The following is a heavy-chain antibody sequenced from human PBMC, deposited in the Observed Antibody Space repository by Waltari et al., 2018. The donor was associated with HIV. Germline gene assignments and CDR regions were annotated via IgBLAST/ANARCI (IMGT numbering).Heavy chain of an antibody. D-gene: IGHD2-2*01. V-gene: IGHV3-23*04. Sequence: EVQLVESGGGLVQPGESLSLSCAASGFTFRLYVMTWVRQAPGKGLQWVAGISGNGGSRYYTDSVKGRFTISRDNSKKTLYLQMDSLRAEDTAVYYCAKVPVLPTGREDYWGQGTLVTVSS. CDR3: AKVPVLPTGREDY. CDR2: ISGNGGSR. CDR1: GFTFRLYV. J-gene: IGHJ4*02.